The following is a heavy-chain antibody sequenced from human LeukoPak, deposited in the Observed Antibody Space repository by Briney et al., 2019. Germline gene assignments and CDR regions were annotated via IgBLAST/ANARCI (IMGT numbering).Heavy chain of an antibody. CDR2: INPNSGGT. CDR1: GYTFTGYY. Sequence: ASVKVSCKASGYTFTGYYMHWVRQAPGQGLEWMGWINPNSGGTNYAQKFQGSVTMTRDTSISTAYMELSRLRSDDTAVYYCARGEVIAAAAIDYWGQGTLVTVSS. J-gene: IGHJ4*02. V-gene: IGHV1-2*02. CDR3: ARGEVIAAAAIDY. D-gene: IGHD6-13*01.